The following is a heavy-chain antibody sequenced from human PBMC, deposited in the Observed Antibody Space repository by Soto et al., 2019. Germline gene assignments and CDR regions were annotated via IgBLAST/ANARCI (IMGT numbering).Heavy chain of an antibody. CDR2: ISGSGGST. J-gene: IGHJ2*01. D-gene: IGHD4-17*01. Sequence: EVQLLESGGGLVQPGGSLKLSCAASGFTFSSYAMSWVRQSPGKGLEWVSAISGSGGSTYYADSVKGRFTISRDNSKNTLYLQMNRLRAEDTAVYYCARDGGGGDYGDSKWYFDLLGRGTLVTVSS. V-gene: IGHV3-23*01. CDR3: ARDGGGGDYGDSKWYFDL. CDR1: GFTFSSYA.